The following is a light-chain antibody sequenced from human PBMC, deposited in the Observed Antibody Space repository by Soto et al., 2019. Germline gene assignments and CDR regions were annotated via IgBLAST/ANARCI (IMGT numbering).Light chain of an antibody. J-gene: IGKJ1*01. CDR2: GAS. CDR1: QRIADTY. CDR3: QHYGSSPHVT. Sequence: EIVLSQSPGTLSLSPGERATLSCRASQRIADTYLAWYQHKPRQAPRLLIYGASRRATGIPERFSGSGSETDFPLTISRLEPEDFAVYYCQHYGSSPHVTFGQGT. V-gene: IGKV3-20*01.